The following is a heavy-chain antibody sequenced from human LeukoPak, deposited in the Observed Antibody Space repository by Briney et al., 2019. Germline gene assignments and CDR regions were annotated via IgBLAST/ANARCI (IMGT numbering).Heavy chain of an antibody. CDR3: AKERPYYDILTGYYIGDAFDI. J-gene: IGHJ3*02. CDR2: ISGSGGST. CDR1: GFTFSSYS. D-gene: IGHD3-9*01. V-gene: IGHV3-23*01. Sequence: GGSLRLSCAASGFTFSSYSMNWVRQAPGKGLEWVSAISGSGGSTYYADSVKGRFTISRDNSKNTLYLQMNSLRAEDTAVYYCAKERPYYDILTGYYIGDAFDIWGQGTMVTVSS.